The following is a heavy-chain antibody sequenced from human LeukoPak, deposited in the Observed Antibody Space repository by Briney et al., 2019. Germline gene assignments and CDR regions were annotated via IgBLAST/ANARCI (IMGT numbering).Heavy chain of an antibody. D-gene: IGHD4-23*01. Sequence: GGSLRLSCAASGFTFRSYSMDWVRQAPGKGLEWVSSISSSSSYIYYADSVKGRFTISRDNAKNSLYLQMNSLRAEDTAVYYCARVEGGRWYGYWGQGTLVTVSS. V-gene: IGHV3-21*01. CDR2: ISSSSSYI. CDR1: GFTFRSYS. CDR3: ARVEGGRWYGY. J-gene: IGHJ4*02.